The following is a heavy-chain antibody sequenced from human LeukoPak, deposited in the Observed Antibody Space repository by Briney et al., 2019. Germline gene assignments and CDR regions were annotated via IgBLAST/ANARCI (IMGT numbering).Heavy chain of an antibody. D-gene: IGHD3-3*01. CDR1: GYTFTGYY. CDR2: INPNSGGT. CDR3: ARARGITIFGVGQPFDY. V-gene: IGHV1-2*02. J-gene: IGHJ4*02. Sequence: ASVKVSCKASGYTFTGYYMHWVRQAPGQGLEWMGWINPNSGGTNYAQKFQGRVTMTRDTSISTAYMELSRLRSDDTAVYYCARARGITIFGVGQPFDYWGQGTLVTVSS.